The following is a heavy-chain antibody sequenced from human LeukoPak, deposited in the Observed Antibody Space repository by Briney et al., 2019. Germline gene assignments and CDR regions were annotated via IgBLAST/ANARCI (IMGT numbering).Heavy chain of an antibody. J-gene: IGHJ3*02. V-gene: IGHV4-61*02. CDR3: ARLRLHAFDI. CDR2: IYTSGST. CDR1: GGSISSGSYY. Sequence: SETLSLTCTVSGGSISSGSYYWSWIRQPAGKGLEWIGRIYTSGSTNYNPSLKSRVTISVGTSKNQFSLKLSSVTAADTAVHYCARLRLHAFDIWGQGTMVTVSS.